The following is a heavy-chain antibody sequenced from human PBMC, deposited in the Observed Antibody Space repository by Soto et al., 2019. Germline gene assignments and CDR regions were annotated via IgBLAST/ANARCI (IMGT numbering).Heavy chain of an antibody. Sequence: GESLKISCKGSGYSFTSYWIGWVRQMPGKGLEWMGIIYPGDSDTRYSPSFQGQVTISADKSISTAYLQWSSLKASDTTMYYCASNLGYCSSTSCLEYFQHWGQGTLVTVSS. CDR3: ASNLGYCSSTSCLEYFQH. V-gene: IGHV5-51*01. CDR2: IYPGDSDT. CDR1: GYSFTSYW. J-gene: IGHJ1*01. D-gene: IGHD2-2*01.